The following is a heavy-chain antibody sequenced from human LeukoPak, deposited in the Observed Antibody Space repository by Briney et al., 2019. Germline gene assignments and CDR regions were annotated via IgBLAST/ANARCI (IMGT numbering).Heavy chain of an antibody. CDR1: GFTFSGSA. CDR3: TRKLDSGPFDY. D-gene: IGHD1-26*01. Sequence: GGSLRLSCAASGFTFSGSAMHWVRRASGKGLEWVGRIRSKANSYATAYAASVKGRFTISRDDSKNTAYLQMNSLKTEDTAVYYCTRKLDSGPFDYWGQGTLVTVSS. V-gene: IGHV3-73*01. CDR2: IRSKANSYAT. J-gene: IGHJ4*02.